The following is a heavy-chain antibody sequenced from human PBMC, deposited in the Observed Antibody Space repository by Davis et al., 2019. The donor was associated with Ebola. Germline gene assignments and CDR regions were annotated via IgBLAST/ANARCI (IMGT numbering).Heavy chain of an antibody. V-gene: IGHV3-72*01. D-gene: IGHD2-2*02. J-gene: IGHJ6*03. CDR3: ARDPHVDIVVVPAAINYYYYMDV. Sequence: PGGSLRLSCAASRFVFSDQYIDWVRQAPGKGLEWVGRVSNKANSYTTEYAASVKGRFTISRDDSKNSVHLLMNSLRAEDTAVYYCARDPHVDIVVVPAAINYYYYMDVWGKGTTVTVSS. CDR1: RFVFSDQY. CDR2: VSNKANSYTT.